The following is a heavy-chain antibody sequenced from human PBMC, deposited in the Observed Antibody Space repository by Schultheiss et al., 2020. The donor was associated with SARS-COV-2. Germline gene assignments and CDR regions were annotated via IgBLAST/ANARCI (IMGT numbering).Heavy chain of an antibody. D-gene: IGHD3-3*01. CDR3: ARDLAAYYDFWSGYRGYFQH. Sequence: ASVKVSCKASGYTFTSYGISWVRQAPGQGLEWMGWISAYNGNTNYAQKLQGRVTMTTDTSTSKAYMELRSLRSDDTAVYYCARDLAAYYDFWSGYRGYFQHWGQGTLVTVSS. J-gene: IGHJ1*01. CDR2: ISAYNGNT. CDR1: GYTFTSYG. V-gene: IGHV1-18*01.